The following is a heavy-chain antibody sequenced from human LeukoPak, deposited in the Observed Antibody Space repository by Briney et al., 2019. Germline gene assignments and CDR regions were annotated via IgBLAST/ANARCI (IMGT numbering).Heavy chain of an antibody. CDR2: ISGSGGST. Sequence: GGSLRLSCAASGFTFSSYNMNWVRQAPGKGLEWVSAISGSGGSTYYADSVKGRFTISRDNSKNTLYLQMNSLRAEDTAVYYCAKTIRTYYYDSSGRPFDYWGQGTLVTVSS. D-gene: IGHD3-22*01. CDR3: AKTIRTYYYDSSGRPFDY. CDR1: GFTFSSYN. V-gene: IGHV3-23*01. J-gene: IGHJ4*02.